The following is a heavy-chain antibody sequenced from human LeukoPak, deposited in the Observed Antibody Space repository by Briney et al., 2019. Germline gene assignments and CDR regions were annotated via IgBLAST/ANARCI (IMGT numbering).Heavy chain of an antibody. CDR2: INPSGGST. D-gene: IGHD4-23*01. CDR3: ARYGGYSVIIDY. Sequence: ASVKVSCKTSGYTFTSYHLHWVRQAPGQGLEWMGIINPSGGSTTYAQKSQGRVTMTRDTSTSTVSMELSSLRSEDTAMYYCARYGGYSVIIDYWGQGTLVTVSS. CDR1: GYTFTSYH. J-gene: IGHJ4*02. V-gene: IGHV1-46*01.